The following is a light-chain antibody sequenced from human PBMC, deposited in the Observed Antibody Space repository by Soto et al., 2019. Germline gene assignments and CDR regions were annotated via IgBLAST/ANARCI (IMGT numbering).Light chain of an antibody. CDR2: DVS. J-gene: IGLJ1*01. Sequence: QSALTQPASVSGSPGQSITISCTGTSSDVGGYNYVSWYQQHPGKAPKLMIYDVSNRLSGVSNRFSGSKSGNTASLTISGLQAEDVADYYCSSYTSSSTYVFGTGTKLTVL. CDR1: SSDVGGYNY. CDR3: SSYTSSSTYV. V-gene: IGLV2-14*01.